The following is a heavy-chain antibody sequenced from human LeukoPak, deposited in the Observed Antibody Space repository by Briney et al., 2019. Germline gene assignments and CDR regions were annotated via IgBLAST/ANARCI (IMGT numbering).Heavy chain of an antibody. V-gene: IGHV3-30*19. J-gene: IGHJ4*02. D-gene: IGHD3-22*01. CDR2: ITYDRGDE. Sequence: GGSLRLSCTASGFTFKTYGMHWVRQPPGKGLEWVAFITYDRGDEYYLDSVKGRFTISRDSSRTTLYLQMNSLRTEDTAVYYCARGSSFNMIAVVNPDYWGQGTLVTVSS. CDR1: GFTFKTYG. CDR3: ARGSSFNMIAVVNPDY.